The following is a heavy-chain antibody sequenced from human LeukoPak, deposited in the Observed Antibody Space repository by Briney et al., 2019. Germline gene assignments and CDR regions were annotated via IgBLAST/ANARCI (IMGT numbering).Heavy chain of an antibody. D-gene: IGHD6-19*01. CDR3: AHISNGSGWYYFDY. V-gene: IGHV2-5*02. J-gene: IGHJ4*02. CDR1: GFSLSTSGVG. CDR2: IYWDDDK. Sequence: SGPTLVNPTQTLTLTCTFSGFSLSTSGVGVGWIRQPPGKALEWLALIYWDDDKRYSPSLKNRLTITKDTSKNQVVLTMTNMDPVDTATYYCAHISNGSGWYYFDYWGQGTLVTVSS.